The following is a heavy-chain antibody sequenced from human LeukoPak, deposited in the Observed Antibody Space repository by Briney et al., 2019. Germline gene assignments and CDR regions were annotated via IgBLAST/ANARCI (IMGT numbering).Heavy chain of an antibody. J-gene: IGHJ3*01. CDR2: IDQDGSQK. CDR1: GFIFNNYW. V-gene: IGHV3-7*01. D-gene: IGHD5-12*01. CDR3: LVTTRSYAFDF. Sequence: GGSLRLSCAASGFIFNNYWMSWVRQAPGKGLEWVANIDQDGSQKNYVDSVKGRFTISRDNAKNSVYVQMNSLRAEDTAVYYCLVTTRSYAFDFWGQGTMVTVSS.